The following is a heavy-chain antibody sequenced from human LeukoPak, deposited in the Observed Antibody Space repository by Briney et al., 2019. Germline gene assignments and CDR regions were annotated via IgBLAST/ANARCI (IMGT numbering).Heavy chain of an antibody. CDR3: ARLAYDFWSGYYGDNWFDP. D-gene: IGHD3-3*01. Sequence: SETLSLTCTVSGVSISSSYWGWIRQPPGKGLEWIGSIYYSGSTYYNPSLKSRVTISVDTSKNQFSLKLSSVTAADTAVYYRARLAYDFWSGYYGDNWFDPWGQGTLVTVSS. CDR1: GVSISSSY. CDR2: IYYSGST. V-gene: IGHV4-39*01. J-gene: IGHJ5*02.